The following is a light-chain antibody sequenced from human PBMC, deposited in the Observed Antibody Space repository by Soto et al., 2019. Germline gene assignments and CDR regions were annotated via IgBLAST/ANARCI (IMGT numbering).Light chain of an antibody. CDR2: ANS. Sequence: QSVLTQPPSVSGAPGQRVTISCTGSSSNIGAGYDVHWYQQLPGTAPKLLIYANSIRPSGVPDRFSGSKSGTSASLAITGLQAEDEADYYCQSYDNSLSGWVFGGGTKVTVL. V-gene: IGLV1-40*01. CDR1: SSNIGAGYD. J-gene: IGLJ3*02. CDR3: QSYDNSLSGWV.